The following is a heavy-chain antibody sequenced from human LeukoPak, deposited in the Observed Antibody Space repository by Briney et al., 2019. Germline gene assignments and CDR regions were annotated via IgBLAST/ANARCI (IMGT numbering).Heavy chain of an antibody. V-gene: IGHV3-7*01. D-gene: IGHD2-21*02. Sequence: GGSLRLSCAASGFTFSSYSMNWVRQAPGKGLEWVANIKQDGSEKYYVDSVKGRFTISRDNAKNSLYLQMNSLRAEDTAVYYCARMGPIVVVTAIPTHFDYWGQGTLVTVSS. CDR3: ARMGPIVVVTAIPTHFDY. CDR2: IKQDGSEK. CDR1: GFTFSSYS. J-gene: IGHJ4*02.